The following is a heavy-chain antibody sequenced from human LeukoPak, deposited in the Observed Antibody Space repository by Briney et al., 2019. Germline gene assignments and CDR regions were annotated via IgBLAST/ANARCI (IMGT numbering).Heavy chain of an antibody. Sequence: GGSLRLSCAASGFAFNRYAMSWVRQAPGKGLEWVSAISGRNDSTKYADSVKGRFTISRDNSRNTLSLQMNSLRAEDTAVYYCARAGEWELPRGDWFDPWGQGTLVTVSS. CDR2: ISGRNDST. J-gene: IGHJ5*02. CDR3: ARAGEWELPRGDWFDP. D-gene: IGHD1-26*01. CDR1: GFAFNRYA. V-gene: IGHV3-23*01.